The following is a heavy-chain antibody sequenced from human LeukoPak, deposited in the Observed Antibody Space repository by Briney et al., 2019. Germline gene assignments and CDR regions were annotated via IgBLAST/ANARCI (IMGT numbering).Heavy chain of an antibody. CDR1: GYIFTAYY. CDR3: ARGNKDYGDNARGLSDY. J-gene: IGHJ4*02. D-gene: IGHD4-17*01. V-gene: IGHV1-8*02. Sequence: ASVKVSCKASGYIFTAYYLHWVRQAPGQGLECMGWINPNSGATGYAQKFQGRVTMTRNTSITTAYMELSSLRSEDTAVYYCARGNKDYGDNARGLSDYWGQGTLVTVSS. CDR2: INPNSGAT.